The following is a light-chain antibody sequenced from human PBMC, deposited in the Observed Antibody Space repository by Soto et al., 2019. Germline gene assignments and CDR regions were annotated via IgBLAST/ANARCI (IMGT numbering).Light chain of an antibody. J-gene: IGLJ2*01. CDR2: EVR. CDR3: SSYTTSTTQV. Sequence: QSVLTQPASVSGSPGQSITISCTGTSSDVGSYNYVSWYQQHPGKAPKLMIYEVRNRPSGVSDRFSGSKSGKTASLTIFGIQAEDEADYYCSSYTTSTTQVFGGGTQLTVL. CDR1: SSDVGSYNY. V-gene: IGLV2-14*01.